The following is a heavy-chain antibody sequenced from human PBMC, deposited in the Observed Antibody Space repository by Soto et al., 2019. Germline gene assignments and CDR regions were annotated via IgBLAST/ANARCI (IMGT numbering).Heavy chain of an antibody. CDR3: ARVRPTDYVGNYNNGMDV. D-gene: IGHD4-17*01. CDR2: IIPIFNTA. Sequence: QVQLVQSGAEVKKPGSSLKVSCKASGGTLSNYAFTWVRQAPGQGLEWMGGIIPIFNTANYAQRFQGRVTITADESTSTAYMELNSLRSEDTAVYYCARVRPTDYVGNYNNGMDVWGQGTPVTVSS. CDR1: GGTLSNYA. V-gene: IGHV1-69*01. J-gene: IGHJ6*02.